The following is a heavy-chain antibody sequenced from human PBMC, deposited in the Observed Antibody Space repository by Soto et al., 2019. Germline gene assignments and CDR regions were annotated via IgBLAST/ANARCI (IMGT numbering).Heavy chain of an antibody. CDR3: ARPGEYYDILTGYFDY. V-gene: IGHV3-30-3*01. J-gene: IGHJ4*02. D-gene: IGHD3-9*01. Sequence: GGSLRLSCAASGFTFSSYAMHWVRQAPGKGLEWVAVISYDGSNKYYADSVKGRFTISRDNSKNTLYLQMNSLRAEDTAVYYCARPGEYYDILTGYFDYCGQGTLVTVSS. CDR2: ISYDGSNK. CDR1: GFTFSSYA.